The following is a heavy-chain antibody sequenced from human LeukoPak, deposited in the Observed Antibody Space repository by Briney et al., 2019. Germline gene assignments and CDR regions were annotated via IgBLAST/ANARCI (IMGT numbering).Heavy chain of an antibody. J-gene: IGHJ3*02. CDR3: ARESSGYFAFDI. D-gene: IGHD3-22*01. CDR1: GGSISSYY. V-gene: IGHV4-59*01. Sequence: ETLSLTCTVSGGSISSYYWSWIRQPPGKGLEWIGYIYYSGSTNYNPSLKSRVTISVDTSKNRFSLKLSSVTAADTAVYYCARESSGYFAFDIWGQGTMVTVSS. CDR2: IYYSGST.